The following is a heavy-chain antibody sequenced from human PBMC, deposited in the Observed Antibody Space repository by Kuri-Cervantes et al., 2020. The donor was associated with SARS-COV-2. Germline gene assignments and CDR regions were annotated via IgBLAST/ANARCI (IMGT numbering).Heavy chain of an antibody. CDR3: ASLLIRSRETPYWYFDL. CDR2: IKQDRSEK. J-gene: IGHJ2*01. CDR1: GFTFSSYW. D-gene: IGHD5-24*01. V-gene: IGHV3-7*01. Sequence: GESLKISCAASGFTFSSYWMSWVRQAPGKGLEWVANIKQDRSEKYYVDSVKGRLTISRDNAKNSLYLQMNSLRAEDTAVYYCASLLIRSRETPYWYFDLWGRGTLVTVSS.